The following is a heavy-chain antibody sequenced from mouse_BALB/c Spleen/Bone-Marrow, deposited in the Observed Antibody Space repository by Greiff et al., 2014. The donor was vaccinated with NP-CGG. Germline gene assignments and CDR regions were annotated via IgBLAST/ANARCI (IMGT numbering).Heavy chain of an antibody. V-gene: IGHV1S29*02. Sequence: EVKLQESGPELVKPGAPVKISCKASGYPFTDYNMHWVKQSHGKSLEWIGYIYPHTSVTGYNQKFRNKATLTVDISSSTAYMVLRSLTSEDSAVYYCVRAPPITSVVTRDYWGQGTTLTVSS. CDR1: GYPFTDYN. CDR3: VRAPPITSVVTRDY. J-gene: IGHJ2*01. CDR2: IYPHTSVT. D-gene: IGHD1-1*01.